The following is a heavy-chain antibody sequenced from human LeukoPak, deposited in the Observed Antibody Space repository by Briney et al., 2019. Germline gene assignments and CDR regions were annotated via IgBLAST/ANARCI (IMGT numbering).Heavy chain of an antibody. V-gene: IGHV1-8*01. J-gene: IGHJ2*01. CDR2: MNPSSGYT. CDR1: GYPFTTYD. D-gene: IGHD1-14*01. Sequence: PRASVRVSCKASGYPFTTYDINWVRQAPGQGLEWMGWMNPSSGYTGYSQKFQGRVTMTRNTSITTAYMELSSLRSEDTAVYYCARISDHNWYFDLWGRGTLVTVSS. CDR3: ARISDHNWYFDL.